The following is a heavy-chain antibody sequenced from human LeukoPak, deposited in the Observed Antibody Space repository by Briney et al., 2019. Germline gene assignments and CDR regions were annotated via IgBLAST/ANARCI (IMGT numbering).Heavy chain of an antibody. V-gene: IGHV3-15*01. J-gene: IGHJ6*04. Sequence: GGSLRLSCAASGFTFSNVWMSWVRQAPGKGLEWVGRIKSKSAGGTAEYAAPVKGRFTMSRDDSKNTLFLQMNSLKTEDTAVYYCTTLGYYYYYGMDVWGKGTTVTVSS. CDR3: TTLGYYYYYGMDV. CDR1: GFTFSNVW. CDR2: IKSKSAGGTA. D-gene: IGHD3-16*01.